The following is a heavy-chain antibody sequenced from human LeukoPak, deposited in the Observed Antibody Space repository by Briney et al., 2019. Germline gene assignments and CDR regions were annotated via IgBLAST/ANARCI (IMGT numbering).Heavy chain of an antibody. CDR2: IYTSGST. D-gene: IGHD3-16*02. J-gene: IGHJ5*02. V-gene: IGHV4-61*02. CDR1: GGSISSGSYY. Sequence: SETLSLTCTVSGGSISSGSYYWSWIRQPAGKGLEWIGRIYTSGSTNYNPSLKSRVTISVDTSKNQFSLKLSSVTAADTAVYYCAREGGYDYVWGSYRPIQSWGQGTLVTVSS. CDR3: AREGGYDYVWGSYRPIQS.